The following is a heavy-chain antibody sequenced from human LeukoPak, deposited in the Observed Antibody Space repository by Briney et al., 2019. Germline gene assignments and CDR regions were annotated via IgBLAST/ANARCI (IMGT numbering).Heavy chain of an antibody. D-gene: IGHD3-9*01. Sequence: ASVKVSCKASGYTFTGYYMHWARQAPGQGLEWMGWINPNSGGTNYAQKFQGRVTMTRDTSISTAYMELSRLRSDDTAVYYCARSHYDILTGRGFDYWGQGTLVTVSS. J-gene: IGHJ4*02. CDR3: ARSHYDILTGRGFDY. V-gene: IGHV1-2*02. CDR1: GYTFTGYY. CDR2: INPNSGGT.